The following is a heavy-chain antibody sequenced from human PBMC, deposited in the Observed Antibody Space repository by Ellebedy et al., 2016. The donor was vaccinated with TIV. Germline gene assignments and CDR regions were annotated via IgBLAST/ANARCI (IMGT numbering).Heavy chain of an antibody. CDR1: GGTFSTYA. Sequence: ASVKVSCKAFGGTFSTYALNWVRQAPGQGLAWIGAFLPMFGTDTSATKFQGRVTITADESMTTAYMDLSSLRSEDTAVYYCARVRWATVARGVPFHYGMDVWGQGTTVTVTS. V-gene: IGHV1-69*13. J-gene: IGHJ6*02. CDR2: FLPMFGTD. CDR3: ARVRWATVARGVPFHYGMDV. D-gene: IGHD3-10*01.